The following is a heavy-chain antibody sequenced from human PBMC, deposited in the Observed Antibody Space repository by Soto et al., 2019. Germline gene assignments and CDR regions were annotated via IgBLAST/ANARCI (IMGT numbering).Heavy chain of an antibody. CDR3: ARDPIVGATGFFDY. D-gene: IGHD1-26*01. CDR2: ISYDGSNK. V-gene: IGHV3-30-3*01. J-gene: IGHJ4*02. CDR1: GFTFSSYA. Sequence: HPVGSLRLSCAASGFTFSSYAMHWVRQAPGKGLEWVAVISYDGSNKYYADSVKGRFTISRDNSKNTLYLQMNSLRAEDTAVYYCARDPIVGATGFFDYWGQGTLVTVSS.